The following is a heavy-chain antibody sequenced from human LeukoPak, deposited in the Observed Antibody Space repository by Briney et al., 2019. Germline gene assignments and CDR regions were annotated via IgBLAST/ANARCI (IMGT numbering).Heavy chain of an antibody. J-gene: IGHJ5*02. D-gene: IGHD5-18*01. CDR2: INHSGST. CDR1: GGSFSGYY. V-gene: IGHV4-34*01. CDR3: ARRGYWNWFDP. Sequence: PSETLSLTCAVYGGSFSGYYWSWLRQPPGKGLEWIGEINHSGSTNYNPSLKSRVTISVDTSKNQFSLMLSSVTAADTAVYYCARRGYWNWFDPWGQGTLVTVSS.